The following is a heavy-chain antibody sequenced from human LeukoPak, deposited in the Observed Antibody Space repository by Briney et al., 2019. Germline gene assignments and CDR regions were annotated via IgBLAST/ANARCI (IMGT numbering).Heavy chain of an antibody. CDR2: INPGDSDT. CDR3: ARSTGPAGNWFDP. CDR1: GYSFTNYW. J-gene: IGHJ5*02. Sequence: GESLQISCKGSGYSFTNYWIGWVRQMPGKGLEWMGIINPGDSDTRYSPSFQGQVTISADKSISTAYLQWSSLKASDTAMYYCARSTGPAGNWFDPWGQGTLVTVSS. V-gene: IGHV5-51*01. D-gene: IGHD1-14*01.